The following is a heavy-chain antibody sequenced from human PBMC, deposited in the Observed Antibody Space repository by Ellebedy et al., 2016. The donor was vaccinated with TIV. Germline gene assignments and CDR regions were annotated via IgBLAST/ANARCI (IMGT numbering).Heavy chain of an antibody. CDR1: GFTFSSYA. D-gene: IGHD2-2*01. V-gene: IGHV3-23*01. Sequence: GESLKISXAASGFTFSSYAMSWVRQAPGKGLEWVSAISGSGGSTYYADSVKGRFTIARDNSKNTLYLQMNSLRAEDTAVYYCVKGRRGYCSSTSCYAPAHWGQGTLVTVSS. J-gene: IGHJ4*02. CDR2: ISGSGGST. CDR3: VKGRRGYCSSTSCYAPAH.